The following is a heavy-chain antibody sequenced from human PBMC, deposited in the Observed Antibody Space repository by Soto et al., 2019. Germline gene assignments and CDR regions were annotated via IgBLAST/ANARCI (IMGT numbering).Heavy chain of an antibody. Sequence: QVQLVESGGGVVQPGRSLRLSCAASGFTFSSYAMHWVRQAPGKGLEWVAVISYDGSNKYYADSVKGRFTISKDNSKNTLYLQMNSLRAEDTAVYYCARGLVEGYYYYYYGMDVWGQGTTVTVSS. CDR3: ARGLVEGYYYYYYGMDV. CDR2: ISYDGSNK. V-gene: IGHV3-30-3*01. CDR1: GFTFSSYA. D-gene: IGHD2-2*01. J-gene: IGHJ6*02.